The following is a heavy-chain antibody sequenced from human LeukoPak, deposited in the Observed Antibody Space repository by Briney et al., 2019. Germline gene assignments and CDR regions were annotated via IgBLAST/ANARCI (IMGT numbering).Heavy chain of an antibody. J-gene: IGHJ6*03. V-gene: IGHV4-59*01. CDR1: GGSISSYY. D-gene: IGHD5-18*01. CDR3: ARAPDTAMVVDYYYYYYIDV. CDR2: IYYSGST. Sequence: SETLSLTCTVSGGSISSYYWSWIRQPPGKGLEWIGYIYYSGSTNYNPSLKSRVTISVDTSKNQFSLKLSSVTAADTAVYYCARAPDTAMVVDYYYYYYIDVWGKGTTVTVSS.